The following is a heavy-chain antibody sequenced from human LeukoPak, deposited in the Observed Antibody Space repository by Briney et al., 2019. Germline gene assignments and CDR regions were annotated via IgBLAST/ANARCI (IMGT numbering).Heavy chain of an antibody. Sequence: GGSLRLSCTASGFTFSSYAMSWVRQAPGKGLEWVSAISSSGGGTYYADSVKGRFTISRDNSLDTVYLQMNSLRAADTAVYYCAKDLGIQQLVFPFDYWGQGTLVTVSS. CDR3: AKDLGIQQLVFPFDY. J-gene: IGHJ4*02. CDR2: ISSSGGGT. CDR1: GFTFSSYA. D-gene: IGHD6-13*01. V-gene: IGHV3-23*01.